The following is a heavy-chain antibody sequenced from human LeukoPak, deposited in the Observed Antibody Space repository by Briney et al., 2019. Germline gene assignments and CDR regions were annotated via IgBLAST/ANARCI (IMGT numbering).Heavy chain of an antibody. Sequence: PSETLSLTCTVSGGSISSYYWSWIRQPAGKGLEWIGRIYTSGSTNYNPSLKSRVTMSVDTSKNQFSLKLSSVTAADTAVYYCARDHEGYSSVHNQNWFDPWGQGTLVTVSS. CDR3: ARDHEGYSSVHNQNWFDP. CDR2: IYTSGST. CDR1: GGSISSYY. V-gene: IGHV4-4*07. D-gene: IGHD6-25*01. J-gene: IGHJ5*02.